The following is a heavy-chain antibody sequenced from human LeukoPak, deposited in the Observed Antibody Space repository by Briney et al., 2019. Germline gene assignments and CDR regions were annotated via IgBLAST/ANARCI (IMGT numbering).Heavy chain of an antibody. CDR3: AKDRRNYGSGSYPDY. J-gene: IGHJ4*02. Sequence: PGGSLRLSCAASGFTFSSYGMHWVRQAPGKGLEWVAVISYDGSNKYYADSVKGRFTISRDNSKNTLYLQMNSLRAEDTAVYYCAKDRRNYGSGSYPDYWGQGTLVTVSS. CDR2: ISYDGSNK. CDR1: GFTFSSYG. D-gene: IGHD3-10*01. V-gene: IGHV3-30*18.